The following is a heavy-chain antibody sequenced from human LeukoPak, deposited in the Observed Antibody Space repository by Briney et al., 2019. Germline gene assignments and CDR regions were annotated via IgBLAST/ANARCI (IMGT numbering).Heavy chain of an antibody. V-gene: IGHV4-38-2*02. J-gene: IGHJ4*02. D-gene: IGHD3-3*01. Sequence: SATLSLTCTASGYSITSGYYWGWLRQPPGKGLEGIGEINHSGSTNYNPSLKSRVTISVDTSKNHFSLKLSSVTAADTAVYYCARVWYAFWRQYYFDYWGQGTLVTVSS. CDR2: INHSGST. CDR3: ARVWYAFWRQYYFDY. CDR1: GYSITSGYY.